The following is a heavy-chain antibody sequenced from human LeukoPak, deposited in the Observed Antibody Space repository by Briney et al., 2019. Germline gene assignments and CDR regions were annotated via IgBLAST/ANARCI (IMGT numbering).Heavy chain of an antibody. CDR3: ARHCRGAYYDILTGYYPGGWFDP. CDR1: GYTFTAYF. CDR2: ISAYNGNT. V-gene: IGHV1-18*04. J-gene: IGHJ5*02. D-gene: IGHD3-9*01. Sequence: ASVKVSCKASGYTFTAYFMYWVRQTPGQGLEWMGWISAYNGNTNYAQKLQGRVTMTTDTSTSTAYMELRSLRSDDTAVYYCARHCRGAYYDILTGYYPGGWFDPWGQGTLVTVSS.